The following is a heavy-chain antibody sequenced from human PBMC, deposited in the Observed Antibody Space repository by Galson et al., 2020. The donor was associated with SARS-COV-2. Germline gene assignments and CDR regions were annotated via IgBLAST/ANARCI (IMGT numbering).Heavy chain of an antibody. CDR3: AKASGGSGWYH. Sequence: GESLKIYCAASGFTFSSYAMRWVRQPPGQGLEWVSAISGRGGSTYYADSVQRRFTISRDNSKNTLYLQMNSLRAEDTAVYYCAKASGGSGWYHWGQGTRVTVPS. CDR2: ISGRGGST. J-gene: IGHJ5*02. V-gene: IGHV3-23*01. CDR1: GFTFSSYA. D-gene: IGHD6-19*01.